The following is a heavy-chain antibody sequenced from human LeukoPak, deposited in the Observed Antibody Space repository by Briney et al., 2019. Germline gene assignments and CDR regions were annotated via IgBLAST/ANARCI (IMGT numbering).Heavy chain of an antibody. Sequence: PSETLSLTCAVYGGSFSGYYWSWIRPPPGKGLEWIGESNDSGSTNYNPSLKSRVTISVDTSKNQFSLKLSSVTAADTAVYYCARSITIFGAPYYYGMDVWGQGTTVTVSS. CDR3: ARSITIFGAPYYYGMDV. CDR2: SNDSGST. V-gene: IGHV4-34*01. CDR1: GGSFSGYY. J-gene: IGHJ6*02. D-gene: IGHD3-3*01.